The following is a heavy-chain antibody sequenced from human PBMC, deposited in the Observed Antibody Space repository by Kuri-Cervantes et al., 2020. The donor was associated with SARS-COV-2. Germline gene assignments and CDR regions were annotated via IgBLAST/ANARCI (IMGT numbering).Heavy chain of an antibody. V-gene: IGHV5-51*01. CDR1: GYRFSTYW. Sequence: GGSLRLSCKGSGYRFSTYWIGWVRQMPGKGLEWMGIIYPGDSDTRYSPSFQGQVTISADKSISTAYLQWSSLKASDTAMYYYARLVAAAGTGAGALDIWGQGTMVTVSS. CDR3: ARLVAAAGTGAGALDI. CDR2: IYPGDSDT. D-gene: IGHD6-13*01. J-gene: IGHJ3*02.